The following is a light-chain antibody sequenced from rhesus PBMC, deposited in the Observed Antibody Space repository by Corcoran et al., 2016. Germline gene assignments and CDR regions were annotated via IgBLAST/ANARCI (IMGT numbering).Light chain of an antibody. CDR3: LQHSNWLT. J-gene: IGKJ4*01. CDR2: GAS. CDR1: QSVSSS. Sequence: EIVMTQSPATLSLSPGERATLSCRASQSVSSSLAWYQQKPGQAPRLLISGASRRAIGIPDRFRGSGSGADFTLHISSLEPEDGAGYYCLQHSNWLTFGGGTKVELK. V-gene: IGKV3-24*01.